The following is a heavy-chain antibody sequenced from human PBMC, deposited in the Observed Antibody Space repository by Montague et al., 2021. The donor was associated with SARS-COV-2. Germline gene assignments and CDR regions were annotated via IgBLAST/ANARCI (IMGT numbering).Heavy chain of an antibody. D-gene: IGHD3-22*01. CDR1: GGSISSGGYY. V-gene: IGHV4-31*03. CDR2: IYHTGST. J-gene: IGHJ3*02. Sequence: TLSPTRTLSGGSISSGGYYWSWIRQHPGKGLEWIGYIYHTGSTHYXPSLKSRVTISKETSKNHFSLNLSSVTAADSAVYYCARDSGYYDSSGYSYDAFDIWGQGTKVTVSS. CDR3: ARDSGYYDSSGYSYDAFDI.